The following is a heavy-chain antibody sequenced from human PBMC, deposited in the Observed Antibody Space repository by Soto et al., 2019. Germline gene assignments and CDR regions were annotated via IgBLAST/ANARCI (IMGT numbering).Heavy chain of an antibody. D-gene: IGHD5-12*01. Sequence: SETLSLTCAVYGGSFSGYYWSWIRQPPGKGLEWIGEINHSGSTNYNPSLKSRVTISVDTSKNQFSLKLSSVTAADTAVYYCARARPLGLRGYSGYVFLDYWGQGTLVTVSS. CDR1: GGSFSGYY. CDR3: ARARPLGLRGYSGYVFLDY. J-gene: IGHJ4*02. V-gene: IGHV4-34*01. CDR2: INHSGST.